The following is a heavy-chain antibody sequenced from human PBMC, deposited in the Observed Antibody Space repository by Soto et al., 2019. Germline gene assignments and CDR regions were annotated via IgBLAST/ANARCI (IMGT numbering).Heavy chain of an antibody. D-gene: IGHD2-15*01. V-gene: IGHV1-18*04. CDR2: ISVENGDT. Sequence: SVKSLCKTSGYLFTNYGCSWVRQAPGQGLEWMRWISVENGDTNYAQMLQGIVILTTDTPTSTAHMDLRRLGSDGTAVYRCARDSLVGPPDYWGQGTLVTVSS. CDR3: ARDSLVGPPDY. CDR1: GYLFTNYG. J-gene: IGHJ4*02.